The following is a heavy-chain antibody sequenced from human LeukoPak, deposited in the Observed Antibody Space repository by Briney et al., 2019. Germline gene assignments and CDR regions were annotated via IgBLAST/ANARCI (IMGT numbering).Heavy chain of an antibody. V-gene: IGHV4-59*08. J-gene: IGHJ3*02. Sequence: SETLSLTCTVSGDSFSSYYWSWIRQPPGKGLEWIGYIYYSGGTDYNPSLKSRVTISVDTSKNQFSLKLRSVTAADTAVYYCARHVTISGLYDASDIWGQGTMVTVSP. CDR2: IYYSGGT. CDR1: GDSFSSYY. D-gene: IGHD5-24*01. CDR3: ARHVTISGLYDASDI.